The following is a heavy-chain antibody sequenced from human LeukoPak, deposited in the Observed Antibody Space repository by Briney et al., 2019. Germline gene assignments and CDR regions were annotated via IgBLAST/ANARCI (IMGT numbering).Heavy chain of an antibody. J-gene: IGHJ4*02. CDR3: ARAQSGSDMKGYCIDY. CDR2: IYYSGST. Sequence: SETLSLTCTVSGGSISTYYWTWIRQPPGKGLEWIGYIYYSGSTNYNPSLQSRVTISVDTSKNQFSLKLSSVTAADTAVYYCARAQSGSDMKGYCIDYWGQGTLVTVSS. V-gene: IGHV4-59*01. CDR1: GGSISTYY. D-gene: IGHD1-26*01.